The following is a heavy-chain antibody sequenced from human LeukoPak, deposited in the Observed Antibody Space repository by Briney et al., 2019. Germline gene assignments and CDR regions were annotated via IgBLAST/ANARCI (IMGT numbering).Heavy chain of an antibody. CDR2: IYTSGST. J-gene: IGHJ5*02. V-gene: IGHV4-4*07. Sequence: SETLSLTCTVSGGSISSYYWSWIRQPAGKGLEWIGRIYTSGSTNYNPSLKSRVTMSVDTSKNQFSLKLSSVTAADTAGYYCARDRPDIVVVPAAIGGLDPWGQGTLVTVSS. CDR1: GGSISSYY. CDR3: ARDRPDIVVVPAAIGGLDP. D-gene: IGHD2-2*02.